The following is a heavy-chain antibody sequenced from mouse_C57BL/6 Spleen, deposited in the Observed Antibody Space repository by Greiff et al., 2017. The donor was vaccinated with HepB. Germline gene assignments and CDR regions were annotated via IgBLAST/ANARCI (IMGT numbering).Heavy chain of an antibody. CDR3: ARGTLYSMDY. Sequence: VQLQQSVAELVRPGASVKLSCAASGFNIKNTYMPWVQQRPEQGLEWIGRIDHANGNTKYAPKFQGQATITADTSYNTAYLQHSSLTSEDTAIYYCARGTLYSMDYWGQGTSVTVSS. CDR2: IDHANGNT. CDR1: GFNIKNTY. J-gene: IGHJ4*01. V-gene: IGHV14-3*01. D-gene: IGHD3-3*01.